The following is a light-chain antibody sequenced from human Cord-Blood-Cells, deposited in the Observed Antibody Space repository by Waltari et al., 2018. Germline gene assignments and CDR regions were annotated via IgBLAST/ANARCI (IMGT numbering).Light chain of an antibody. CDR2: LAS. CDR3: QQYYSTPQT. J-gene: IGKJ2*01. CDR1: PSVLYSSNNKNY. V-gene: IGKV4-1*01. Sequence: DIVMTQSPDSLAVSLGERATINCKSSPSVLYSSNNKNYLAWYQQKPGQPPKLLIYLASTRESGVPDRFSGSGSGTDFTLTISSLQAEDVAVYYCQQYYSTPQTFGQGTKLEIK.